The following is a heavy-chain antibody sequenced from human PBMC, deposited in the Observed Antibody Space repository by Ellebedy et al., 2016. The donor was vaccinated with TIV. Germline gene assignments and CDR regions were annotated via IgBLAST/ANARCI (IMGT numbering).Heavy chain of an antibody. D-gene: IGHD3-3*01. CDR2: IYSGGST. V-gene: IGHV3-53*01. J-gene: IGHJ4*02. CDR1: GFTVSSNY. Sequence: GESLKISXAASGFTVSSNYMSWVRQAPGKGLEWVSVIYSGGSTYYADSVKGRFTISRDNSKNTLYLQMNSLRAEDTAVYYCTRHLNDFWSGYGCDWGQGTLVTVSS. CDR3: TRHLNDFWSGYGCD.